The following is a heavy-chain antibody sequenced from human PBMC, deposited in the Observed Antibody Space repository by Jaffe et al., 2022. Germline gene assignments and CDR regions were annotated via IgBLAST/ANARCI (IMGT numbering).Heavy chain of an antibody. J-gene: IGHJ4*02. CDR2: IYHSGST. CDR3: ANDYGDY. CDR1: GYSISSGYY. V-gene: IGHV4-38-2*01. Sequence: QVQLQESGPGLVKPSETLSLTCAVSGYSISSGYYWGWIRQPPGKGLEWIGSIYHSGSTYYNPSLKSRVTISVDTSKNQFSLKLSSVTAADTAVYYCANDYGDYWGQGTLVTVSS.